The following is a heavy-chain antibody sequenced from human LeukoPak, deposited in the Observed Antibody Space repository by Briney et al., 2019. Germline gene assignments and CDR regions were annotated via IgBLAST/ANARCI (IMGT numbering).Heavy chain of an antibody. CDR2: ISDSGGST. CDR3: AKEDTAMGPRGDFDH. CDR1: GFTFSSYA. V-gene: IGHV3-23*01. J-gene: IGHJ4*02. D-gene: IGHD5-18*01. Sequence: GGSLRLSCAASGFTFSSYAMSWVRQAPGKGLEWVSAISDSGGSTYYADSVKGRFTISRDNSKNTLYLRMNSLRAEDTAVYYCAKEDTAMGPRGDFDHWGQGTLVTVSS.